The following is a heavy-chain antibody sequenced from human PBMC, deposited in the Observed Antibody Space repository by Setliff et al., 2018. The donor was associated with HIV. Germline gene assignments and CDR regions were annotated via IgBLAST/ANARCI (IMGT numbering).Heavy chain of an antibody. CDR1: DDSINYSTYY. CDR3: ARHSGSYYFDH. D-gene: IGHD1-26*01. V-gene: IGHV4-61*02. Sequence: SETLSLTCSVSDDSINYSTYYWSWTRQPAGQTLEWIGRISNAGSTIYNASLKSRVSMSIDTLNKQFSLELTSMTASDTATYYCARHSGSYYFDHWGQGRQVTVSS. J-gene: IGHJ4*02. CDR2: ISNAGST.